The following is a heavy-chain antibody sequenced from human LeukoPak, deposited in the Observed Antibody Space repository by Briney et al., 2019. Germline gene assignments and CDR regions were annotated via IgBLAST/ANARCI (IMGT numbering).Heavy chain of an antibody. CDR1: SGSISTSNYY. V-gene: IGHV4-39*07. Sequence: SETLSLTCTVSSGSISTSNYYWGWVRQPPGKALEWLGNIFYSGSTYYSPSLKSRVTISLDTSRNQFSLKLNSVTAADTAVYYCAREDIIVVVTATMDWFDPWGQGTLVTVSS. D-gene: IGHD2-15*01. CDR3: AREDIIVVVTATMDWFDP. CDR2: IFYSGST. J-gene: IGHJ5*02.